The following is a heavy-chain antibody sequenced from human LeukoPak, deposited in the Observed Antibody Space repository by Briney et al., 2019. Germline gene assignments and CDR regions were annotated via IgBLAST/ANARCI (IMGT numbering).Heavy chain of an antibody. CDR1: GGSISSGGYS. CDR3: ARATWYYGMDV. J-gene: IGHJ6*02. Sequence: PSETLSLTCAVSGGSISSGGYSWSWIRQPPGKGLEWIGYIYHSGSTYYNPSLKSRVTISVDRSKNQFSLKLSSVTAAGTAVYYCARATWYYGMDVWGQGTTVTVSS. V-gene: IGHV4-30-2*01. CDR2: IYHSGST.